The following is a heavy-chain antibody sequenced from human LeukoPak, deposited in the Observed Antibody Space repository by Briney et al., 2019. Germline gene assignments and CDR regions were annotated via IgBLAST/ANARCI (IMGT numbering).Heavy chain of an antibody. CDR2: TYYRSKWYN. V-gene: IGHV6-1*01. D-gene: IGHD3-22*01. Sequence: SQTLSLTCAISGDSVSSNSAAWNWIRQSPSRGLEWLGRTYYRSKWYNDYAISVKSRMTINPDTSTNQFSLQLHSVTPEDTAVYYCARGRRYYDSSDYLSIAFDIWDQGTMVTVSS. CDR1: GDSVSSNSAA. J-gene: IGHJ3*02. CDR3: ARGRRYYDSSDYLSIAFDI.